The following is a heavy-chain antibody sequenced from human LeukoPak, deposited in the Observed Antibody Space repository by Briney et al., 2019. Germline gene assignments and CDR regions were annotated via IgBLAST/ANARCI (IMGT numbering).Heavy chain of an antibody. CDR1: GGTFSSYA. D-gene: IGHD3-9*01. V-gene: IGHV1-69*04. J-gene: IGHJ4*02. CDR3: ASSAGYDILTAYLLDY. CDR2: IIPILGIA. Sequence: SVKVSCKASGGTFSSYAISWVRPAPGQGLEWMGRIIPILGIANYAQKFQGRVTITADKSTSTAYMELSSLRSEDTAVYYCASSAGYDILTAYLLDYWGQGTLVTVSS.